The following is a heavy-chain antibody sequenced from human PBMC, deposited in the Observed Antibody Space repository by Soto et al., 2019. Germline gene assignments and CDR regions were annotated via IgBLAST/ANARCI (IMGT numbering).Heavy chain of an antibody. D-gene: IGHD3-16*02. CDR3: ARGRGSYRSYPFDY. V-gene: IGHV4-31*03. Sequence: PSETLSLTCTVSGGSISSGGYYWSWIRQHPGKGLEWIGYIYHSGSTYYNPSLKSRVTISVDTSKNQFSLKLSSVTAADTAVYYCARGRGSYRSYPFDYWGQGTLVTVSS. J-gene: IGHJ4*02. CDR1: GGSISSGGYY. CDR2: IYHSGST.